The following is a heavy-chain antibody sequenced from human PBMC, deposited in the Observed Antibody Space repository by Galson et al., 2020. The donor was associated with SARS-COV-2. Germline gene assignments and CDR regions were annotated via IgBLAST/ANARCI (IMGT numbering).Heavy chain of an antibody. Sequence: GGSLRLSCEASGFTFSSYAMIWARLAPGKGLEWISYISSSSTPIYYSDSVMGRFTISRDNAKNSLYLQMSSLRDEDTAVYYCARDPTSAPNPSYFDYWGQGTLVTVSS. V-gene: IGHV3-48*02. J-gene: IGHJ4*02. CDR3: ARDPTSAPNPSYFDY. CDR2: ISSSSTPI. CDR1: GFTFSSYA.